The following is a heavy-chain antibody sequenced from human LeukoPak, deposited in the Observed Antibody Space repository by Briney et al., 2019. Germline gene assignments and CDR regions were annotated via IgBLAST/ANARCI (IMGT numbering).Heavy chain of an antibody. CDR2: IYYSGSP. V-gene: IGHV4-39*01. CDR3: ARESSGYFDAFDI. CDR1: GGSISSSSYY. Sequence: SETLSLTCAVPGGSISSSSYYWGWIRQPPGKGLEWIGTIYYSGSPYYNPSLKSRVTISVDMSKNQFSLKLSSVTATDTAVYYCARESSGYFDAFDIWGQGTMVTVSS. J-gene: IGHJ3*02. D-gene: IGHD3-22*01.